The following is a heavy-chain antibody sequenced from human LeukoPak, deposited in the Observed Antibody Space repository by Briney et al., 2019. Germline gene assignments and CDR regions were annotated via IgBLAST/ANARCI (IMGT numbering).Heavy chain of an antibody. CDR3: AREIMITFGTHRPQEGPFDI. D-gene: IGHD3-16*01. V-gene: IGHV4-39*07. CDR2: IYYSGST. J-gene: IGHJ3*02. Sequence: PSETLSLTCTVSGGSISTTTYYWGWIRQPPGKGLEWIGTIYYSGSTYYNPSLKSRVTISLDTSKNQFSLKLSSVTAADTAVYYCAREIMITFGTHRPQEGPFDIWGQGTMVTVSS. CDR1: GGSISTTTYY.